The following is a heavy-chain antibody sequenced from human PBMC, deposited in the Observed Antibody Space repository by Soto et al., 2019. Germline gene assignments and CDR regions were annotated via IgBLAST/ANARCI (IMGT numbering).Heavy chain of an antibody. CDR3: ARGFVDIVLMVYAGTDFDY. V-gene: IGHV3-21*01. D-gene: IGHD2-8*01. J-gene: IGHJ4*02. Sequence: PGGSLRLSCAASGFTFSSYSMNWVRQAPGKGLEWVSSISSSSSYIYYADSVKGRFTISRDNAKNSLYLQMNSLRAEDMAVYYCARGFVDIVLMVYAGTDFDYWGQGTLVTVSS. CDR1: GFTFSSYS. CDR2: ISSSSSYI.